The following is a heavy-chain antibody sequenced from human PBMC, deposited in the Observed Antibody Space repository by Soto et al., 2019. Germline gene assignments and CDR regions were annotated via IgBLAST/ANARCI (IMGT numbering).Heavy chain of an antibody. V-gene: IGHV4-39*01. CDR3: AGSDYDSSWWVDP. Sequence: SETLSLTCTVSGGYISSSSYYWVWIRQPPGKGLEWIGSIYYSGSTYYNPSLKSRVTISVDTSKNQFSLKLSSVTAADTAVYYCAGSDYDSSWWVDPWGQGTLVTVSS. CDR1: GGYISSSSYY. J-gene: IGHJ5*02. D-gene: IGHD3-22*01. CDR2: IYYSGST.